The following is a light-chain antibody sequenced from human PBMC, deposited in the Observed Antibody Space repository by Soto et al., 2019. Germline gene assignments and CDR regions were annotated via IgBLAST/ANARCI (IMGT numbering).Light chain of an antibody. J-gene: IGKJ4*01. CDR2: DAS. CDR1: HIVNGGY. Sequence: PVQRVRLSCRASHIVNGGYLAWYPQKPGQAPSLLIYDASSRATGIPDRFSGVGFATNFTLTISRLEPEDFAVFYCKQFSIYPLTFGRGTKVDI. CDR3: KQFSIYPLT. V-gene: IGKV3-20*01.